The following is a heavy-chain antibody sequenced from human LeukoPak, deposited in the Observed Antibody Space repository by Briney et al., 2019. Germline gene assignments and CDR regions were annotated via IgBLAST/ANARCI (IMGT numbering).Heavy chain of an antibody. D-gene: IGHD3-22*01. Sequence: SETLSLTCTVSGGSISSSGYYWVWIRQPPGKGLEWIGSIYYTGSTYYNPSLKSRVTISVDTSKNQFSLKLSSVTAADTAVYYCASSGYYYSPFDYWGQGTLVTVSS. V-gene: IGHV4-39*07. CDR2: IYYTGST. CDR3: ASSGYYYSPFDY. CDR1: GGSISSSGYY. J-gene: IGHJ4*02.